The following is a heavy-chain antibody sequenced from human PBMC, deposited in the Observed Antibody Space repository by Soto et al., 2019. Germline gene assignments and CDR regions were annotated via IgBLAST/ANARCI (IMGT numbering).Heavy chain of an antibody. CDR3: ARSNSGYYKWFDP. CDR2: IYYSGIT. D-gene: IGHD3-22*01. V-gene: IGHV4-39*01. CDR1: GDSISSSNYY. Sequence: HLQLQESGPGLVKPSETLSLTCTVSGDSISSSNYYWGWIRQPPGKGLEWIANIYYSGITNFNPSLKGQVAISVDTSKTKFSLKLSSVSAADTAIYYCARSNSGYYKWFDPWGQGTLVTVSS. J-gene: IGHJ5*02.